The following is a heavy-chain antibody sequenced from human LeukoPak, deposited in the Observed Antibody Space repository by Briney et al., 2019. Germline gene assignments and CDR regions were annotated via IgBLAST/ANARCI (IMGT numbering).Heavy chain of an antibody. CDR1: GGSFSGYY. CDR3: ARAADIVLMVYARVYYMDV. Sequence: SETLSLTCAVYGGSFSGYYWRWIRQPPGKGLEWIGEINHSGSTNYNPSLKSRVTISVDTSKNQFSLKLSSVTAADTAVYYCARAADIVLMVYARVYYMDVWGKGTTVTVSS. V-gene: IGHV4-34*01. D-gene: IGHD2-8*01. CDR2: INHSGST. J-gene: IGHJ6*03.